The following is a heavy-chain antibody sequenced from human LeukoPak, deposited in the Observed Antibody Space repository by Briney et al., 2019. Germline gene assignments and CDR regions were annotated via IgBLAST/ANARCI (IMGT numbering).Heavy chain of an antibody. CDR2: FYYSGST. CDR1: GGSISSSGYY. V-gene: IGHV4-39*01. D-gene: IGHD5-12*01. CDR3: ASHHSGASPSDAFDI. Sequence: SETLSLTCTVSGGSISSSGYYWDWIRQPPGQGLEWIGNFYYSGSTYYNPSLKSRVTVSVDTSKNQSSLKLSSATAADTAVYYCASHHSGASPSDAFDIWGQGTMVTVSS. J-gene: IGHJ3*02.